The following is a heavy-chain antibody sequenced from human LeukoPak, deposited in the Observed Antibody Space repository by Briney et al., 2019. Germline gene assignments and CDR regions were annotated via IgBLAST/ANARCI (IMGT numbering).Heavy chain of an antibody. CDR1: GYSFTSYW. J-gene: IGHJ3*02. Sequence: PGGSLRLSCKGSGYSFTSYWIGWVRQMPGKGLEWMGIIDPGDSDTRYSPSYQGQVTISADKSISTAYLQWSSLKASDTAMYYCARLGEEDAFDIWGQGTMVTVSS. D-gene: IGHD1-26*01. V-gene: IGHV5-51*01. CDR2: IDPGDSDT. CDR3: ARLGEEDAFDI.